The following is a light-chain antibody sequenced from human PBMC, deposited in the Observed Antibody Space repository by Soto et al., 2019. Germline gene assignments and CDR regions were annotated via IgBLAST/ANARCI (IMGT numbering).Light chain of an antibody. CDR2: AAS. Sequence: DIQMTQSPSSLSASVGDRVTITCRASQSISSWLAWYQQMPGKAPKLLIYAASSLQSGVPSRFSGSGSGTDFTLTISSLQPEDFATYYCQQSYSTPWTFGQGTKVDIK. V-gene: IGKV1-39*01. CDR1: QSISSW. J-gene: IGKJ1*01. CDR3: QQSYSTPWT.